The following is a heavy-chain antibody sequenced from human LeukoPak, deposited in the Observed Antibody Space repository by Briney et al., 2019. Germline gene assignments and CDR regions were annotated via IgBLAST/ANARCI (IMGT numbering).Heavy chain of an antibody. J-gene: IGHJ3*02. V-gene: IGHV3-21*01. Sequence: PGGSLRLSCAASGFTFSSYTMNWVRQAPGKGLEWVSSISSSSSYIYYADSVKGRFTISRDNARKSLYLQMNSLRAEDTAVYYCARQGDGYNDAFDIWGQGTMVTVSS. D-gene: IGHD5-24*01. CDR2: ISSSSSYI. CDR1: GFTFSSYT. CDR3: ARQGDGYNDAFDI.